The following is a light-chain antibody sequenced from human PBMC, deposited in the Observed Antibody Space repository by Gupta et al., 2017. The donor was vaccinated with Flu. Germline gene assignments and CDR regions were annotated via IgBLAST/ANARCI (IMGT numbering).Light chain of an antibody. CDR3: AAWDDSLNGPV. CDR1: SSNIESNT. J-gene: IGLJ3*02. CDR2: SNN. V-gene: IGLV1-44*01. Sequence: QSVLTQPPSASGTPGQRVTIPCSGSSSNIESNTVNWYQQVPGTAPKLLIYSNNQRPSGVPDRFSGSKSGTSASLAISGLQSEDEADEYCAAWDDSLNGPVLGGGTKLTVL.